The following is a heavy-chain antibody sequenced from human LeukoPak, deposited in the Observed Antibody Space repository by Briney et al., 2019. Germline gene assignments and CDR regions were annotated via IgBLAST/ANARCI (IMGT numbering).Heavy chain of an antibody. CDR2: IGISSGNT. D-gene: IGHD1-1*01. Sequence: GGSLRLSCAASGFTLSDYYMSWIRQAPGKGLEWVSYIGISSGNTKYADSVKGRFTISADNARNSLYLQMNSLRVEDTAVYYCARDHNYAFDNWGQGTLVSVSS. V-gene: IGHV3-11*06. CDR1: GFTLSDYY. CDR3: ARDHNYAFDN. J-gene: IGHJ4*02.